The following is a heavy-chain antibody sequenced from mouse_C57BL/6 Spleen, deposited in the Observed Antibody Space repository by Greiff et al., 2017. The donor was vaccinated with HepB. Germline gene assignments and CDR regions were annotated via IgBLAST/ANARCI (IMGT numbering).Heavy chain of an antibody. V-gene: IGHV1-15*01. D-gene: IGHD4-1*01. CDR1: GYTFTDYE. Sequence: VKLMESGAELVRPGASVTLSCKASGYTFTDYEMHWVKQTPVHGLEWIGAIDPETGGTAYNQKFKGKAILTADKSSSTAYMELRSLTSEDSAVYYCTRKTGTPYYAMDYWGQGTSVTVSS. CDR2: IDPETGGT. CDR3: TRKTGTPYYAMDY. J-gene: IGHJ4*01.